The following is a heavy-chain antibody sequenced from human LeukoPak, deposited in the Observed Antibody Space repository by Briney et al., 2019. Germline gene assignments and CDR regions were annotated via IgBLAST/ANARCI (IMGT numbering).Heavy chain of an antibody. Sequence: GGSLRLSCAAYGFTFSNYWMSWVRQAPGKGLEWVANIKEDGSEKYHVDSVKGRFTISRDNAENSLFLQMNSLRVEDTAVYYCFSSYGYWGQGTLVTVSS. CDR2: IKEDGSEK. CDR1: GFTFSNYW. V-gene: IGHV3-7*01. J-gene: IGHJ4*02. D-gene: IGHD5-18*01. CDR3: FSSYGY.